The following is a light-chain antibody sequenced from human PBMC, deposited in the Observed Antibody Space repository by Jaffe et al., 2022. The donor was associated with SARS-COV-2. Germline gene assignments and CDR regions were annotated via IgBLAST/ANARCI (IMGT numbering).Light chain of an antibody. V-gene: IGKV2-28*01. J-gene: IGKJ4*01. CDR3: MQSLHTLLT. CDR2: LGS. Sequence: DIVLTQSPLSLPVTPGEPASISCRSSLSLLHSNGYNYLDWYLQKPGQSPQLLIYLGSNRASGVPDRFSGSGSGTDFTLKISRVEAEDVGVYYCMQSLHTLLTFGGGTKVEIK. CDR1: LSLLHSNGYNY.